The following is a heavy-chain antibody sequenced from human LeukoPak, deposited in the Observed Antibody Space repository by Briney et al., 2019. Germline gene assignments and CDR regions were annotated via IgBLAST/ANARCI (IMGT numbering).Heavy chain of an antibody. CDR3: ARDMAGIAGRGGFDY. Sequence: PSETLSLTCTVSGGSISSYYWSWIRQPPGKGLEWIGYIYYSGSTNYNPSLKSRVTISVDTSKNQFSLKLSSVTAADTAVYYCARDMAGIAGRGGFDYWGQGTLVTVSS. CDR1: GGSISSYY. V-gene: IGHV4-59*01. CDR2: IYYSGST. J-gene: IGHJ4*02. D-gene: IGHD6-6*01.